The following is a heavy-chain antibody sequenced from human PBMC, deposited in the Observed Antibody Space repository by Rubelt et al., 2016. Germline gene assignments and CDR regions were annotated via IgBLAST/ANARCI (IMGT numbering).Heavy chain of an antibody. CDR2: ISYTGRT. CDR1: GGSVSATSYY. CDR3: VRIFDH. V-gene: IGHV4-39*02. J-gene: IGHJ4*02. Sequence: QLHLQESGPGLVKPSETLSLTCTVSGGSVSATSYYWGWIRQPPGKGLEWIGSISYTGRTYYNPSLTSRVTISVDTSENNFSLKLTSVTAADTAVYYCVRIFDHWGQGTLVTVSS.